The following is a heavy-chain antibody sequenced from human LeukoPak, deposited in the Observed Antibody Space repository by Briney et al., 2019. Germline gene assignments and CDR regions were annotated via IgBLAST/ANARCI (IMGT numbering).Heavy chain of an antibody. CDR2: IYSGGST. D-gene: IGHD6-6*01. J-gene: IGHJ3*02. V-gene: IGHV3-53*01. CDR3: AREGIAARQSRAFDI. CDR1: GFTVSSNY. Sequence: GGSLRLSCAASGFTVSSNYMSWVRRAPGKGLEWVSVIYSGGSTYYADSVKGRFTISRDNSKNTLYLQMNSLRAEDTAVYYCAREGIAARQSRAFDIWGQGTMVTVSS.